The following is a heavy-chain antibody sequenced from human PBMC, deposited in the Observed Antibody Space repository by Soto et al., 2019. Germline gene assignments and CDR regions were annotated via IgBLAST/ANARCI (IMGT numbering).Heavy chain of an antibody. V-gene: IGHV4-39*01. CDR1: GASISTSSDF. Sequence: QLQLQESGPGLVRSSETLSLTCSVSGASISTSSDFWGWIRQAPGKGLEWIGNVYQSGTTRLNPPPKSRVSIFVDRSNNQCSLELNSATAADRAVYYCARQPESTSYFDYWGQGILVTVSS. CDR2: VYQSGTT. CDR3: ARQPESTSYFDY. J-gene: IGHJ4*02. D-gene: IGHD2-2*01.